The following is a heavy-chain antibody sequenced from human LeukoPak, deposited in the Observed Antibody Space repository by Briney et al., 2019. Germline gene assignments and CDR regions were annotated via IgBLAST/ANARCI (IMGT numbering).Heavy chain of an antibody. Sequence: SETLSLTRAVYGGSFSGYYWSWIRQPPGKGLEWIGEINHSGSTNYNPSLKSRVTISVDTSKNQFSLKLSAVTAADTAVYYCARRMGSSWDRPYYMDVWGKGTTVTISS. CDR1: GGSFSGYY. CDR3: ARRMGSSWDRPYYMDV. J-gene: IGHJ6*03. CDR2: INHSGST. V-gene: IGHV4-34*01. D-gene: IGHD6-13*01.